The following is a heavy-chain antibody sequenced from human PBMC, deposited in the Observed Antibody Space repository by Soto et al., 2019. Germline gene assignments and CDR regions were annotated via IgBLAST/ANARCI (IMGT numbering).Heavy chain of an antibody. CDR2: ISYDGSNK. CDR1: GFTFSSYA. D-gene: IGHD5-12*01. Sequence: GGSLRLSCAASGFTFSSYAMHWVRQAPGKGLEWVAVISYDGSNKYYADSVKGRFTISRDNSKNTLYLQMNSLRAEDTAVYYCARGRGYSGYDAKFDYWGQGTLVTVSS. CDR3: ARGRGYSGYDAKFDY. J-gene: IGHJ4*02. V-gene: IGHV3-30-3*01.